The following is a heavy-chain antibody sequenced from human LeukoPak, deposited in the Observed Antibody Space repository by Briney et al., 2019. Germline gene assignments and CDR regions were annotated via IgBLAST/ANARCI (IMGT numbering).Heavy chain of an antibody. CDR1: GGSFSGYY. J-gene: IGHJ5*02. CDR2: INHSGST. Sequence: SETLSLTCAVYGGSFSGYYWSWIRQPPGKGLEWIGEINHSGSTNYNPSLKSRVTISVDTSKNQFSLKLSSVTAADTAVYYRARHMRIAVAGTVWFDPWGQGTLVTVSS. D-gene: IGHD6-19*01. V-gene: IGHV4-34*01. CDR3: ARHMRIAVAGTVWFDP.